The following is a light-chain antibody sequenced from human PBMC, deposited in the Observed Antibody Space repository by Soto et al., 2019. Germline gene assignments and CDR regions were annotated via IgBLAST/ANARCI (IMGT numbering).Light chain of an antibody. Sequence: QSALTQPRSVSGSPGQSVTISCTGTSSDVGGYNYVSWYQQHPGKAPKLMIYDLNKRPSGVPDRFSGSKSGNTASLTISGLQAEDEADYYCCSYAVTFTLVFGGGTKLTVL. CDR2: DLN. J-gene: IGLJ2*01. CDR3: CSYAVTFTLV. CDR1: SSDVGGYNY. V-gene: IGLV2-11*01.